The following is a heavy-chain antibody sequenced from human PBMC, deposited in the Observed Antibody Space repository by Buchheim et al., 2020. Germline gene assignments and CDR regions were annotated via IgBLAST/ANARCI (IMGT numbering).Heavy chain of an antibody. V-gene: IGHV4-39*01. CDR3: ARPFPYCGGDCYSNSGNY. J-gene: IGHJ4*02. CDR2: IYYSGST. D-gene: IGHD2-21*02. Sequence: QLQLQESGPGLVKPSETLSLTCTVSGGSISSSSYYWGWIRQPPGKGLEWIGSIYYSGSTYYNPSLKSRVTISVDTSKNQFSLKLSSVTAADTAVYYCARPFPYCGGDCYSNSGNYWGQGTL. CDR1: GGSISSSSYY.